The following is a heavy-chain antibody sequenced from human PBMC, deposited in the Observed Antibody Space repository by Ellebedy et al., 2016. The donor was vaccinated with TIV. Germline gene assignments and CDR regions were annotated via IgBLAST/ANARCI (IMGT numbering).Heavy chain of an antibody. CDR1: GYSFTSYY. Sequence: GESLKISXKGSGYSFTSYYIAWVRQMPGKGLEWMGTIYPGDSDSKYSPSFQGQVTISADKSISTAYLQWSSLKALDTAMYYCASHLWGSGSYGDAFDIWGQGTMVTVSS. CDR2: IYPGDSDS. CDR3: ASHLWGSGSYGDAFDI. D-gene: IGHD3-10*01. V-gene: IGHV5-51*01. J-gene: IGHJ3*02.